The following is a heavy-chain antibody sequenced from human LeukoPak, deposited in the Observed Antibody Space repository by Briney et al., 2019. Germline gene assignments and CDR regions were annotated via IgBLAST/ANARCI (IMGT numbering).Heavy chain of an antibody. D-gene: IGHD2-2*01. CDR2: INPSGGST. CDR1: GYTFTSYY. J-gene: IGHJ4*02. Sequence: ASVKVSCKASGYTFTSYYMHWVRQAPGQGLEWMGIINPSGGSTSYAQKFQGRVTMTRDTSTSTVYMELSSLRSEDTAVYCCARDTDIVVVPAASAGVGYWGQGTLVTVSS. V-gene: IGHV1-46*01. CDR3: ARDTDIVVVPAASAGVGY.